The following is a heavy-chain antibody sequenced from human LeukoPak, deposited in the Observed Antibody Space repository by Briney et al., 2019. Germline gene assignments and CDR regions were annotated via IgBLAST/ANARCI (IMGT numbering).Heavy chain of an antibody. V-gene: IGHV4-4*07. CDR2: IYTSGSA. D-gene: IGHD5-18*01. CDR1: GGSISNYY. Sequence: PSETLSLTCTVSGGSISNYYWSWIRQPAGKGLEWIGRIYTSGSANYNPSLKSRVTMSVDASKNQFSLKLSSVTAADTAVYYCARGRTHTAMVTRVYYYYGMDVWGQGTTVAVSS. J-gene: IGHJ6*02. CDR3: ARGRTHTAMVTRVYYYYGMDV.